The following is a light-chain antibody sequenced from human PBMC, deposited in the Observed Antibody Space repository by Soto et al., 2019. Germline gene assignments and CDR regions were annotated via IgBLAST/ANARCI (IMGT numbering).Light chain of an antibody. J-gene: IGKJ1*01. V-gene: IGKV3-20*01. CDR3: EQYDSSPRT. Sequence: KPGQAPSLLISGASSRAADLPDRFSGSGSGTDFTLTINRLEPEDFAVHYCEQYDSSPRTLGQGTKVDIK. CDR2: GAS.